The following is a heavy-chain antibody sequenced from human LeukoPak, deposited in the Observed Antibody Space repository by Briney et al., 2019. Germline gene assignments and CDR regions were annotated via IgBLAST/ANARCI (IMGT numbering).Heavy chain of an antibody. CDR2: FSATDGSA. D-gene: IGHD6-13*01. CDR3: AKARIASAGTGAFDV. J-gene: IGHJ3*01. CDR1: GFDGSSYG. Sequence: PGGSLRLSCVASGFDGSSYGMTWVRQAPGKGLEWVSAFSATDGSAQYAESVKGRFTISRDNSKNSLYLQMNSLRDEDTAVNYCAKARIASAGTGAFDVWGQGTMVTVSS. V-gene: IGHV3-23*01.